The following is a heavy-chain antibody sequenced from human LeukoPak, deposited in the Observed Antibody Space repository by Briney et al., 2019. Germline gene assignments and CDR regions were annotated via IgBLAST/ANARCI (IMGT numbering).Heavy chain of an antibody. V-gene: IGHV3-21*01. CDR1: GFTFSSYS. J-gene: IGHJ6*03. D-gene: IGHD2-2*01. CDR2: ISSSSSYI. Sequence: GGSLRLSCADSGFTFSSYSMNWVRQAPGKGLEWVSSISSSSSYIYYADSVKGRFTISRDNAKNSLYLQMNSLRVEDTAVYYCARVRGGYCSSTSCYAPLGYMDVWGKGTTVTVSS. CDR3: ARVRGGYCSSTSCYAPLGYMDV.